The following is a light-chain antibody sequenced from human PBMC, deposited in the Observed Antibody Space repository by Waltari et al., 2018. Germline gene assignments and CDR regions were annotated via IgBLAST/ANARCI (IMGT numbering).Light chain of an antibody. Sequence: QSVLTQPPSASGTPGPRVTISCSGSTSNIGSNAVNWYQQHPGTAPKLLIYNNHQRPSGFPDRFSGSKSGTSASLAISGLQSEDEADYYWAAWDGSLDGVVFGGGTMLTVL. V-gene: IGLV1-44*01. CDR3: AAWDGSLDGVV. CDR1: TSNIGSNA. CDR2: NNH. J-gene: IGLJ2*01.